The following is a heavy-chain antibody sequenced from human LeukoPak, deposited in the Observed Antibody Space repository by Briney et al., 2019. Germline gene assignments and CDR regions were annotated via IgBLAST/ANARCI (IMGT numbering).Heavy chain of an antibody. CDR2: IIPIFGTA. CDR1: GGTFSSYA. D-gene: IGHD1-26*01. Sequence: SVKVSCKASGGTFSSYAISWVRQAPGQGLEWMGGIIPIFGTANYAQKFQGRVTITADESTSTAYMELSSLRSEDTAVYYCARGSGSYLRSWYFDYWGQGTLVTVSS. V-gene: IGHV1-69*13. J-gene: IGHJ4*02. CDR3: ARGSGSYLRSWYFDY.